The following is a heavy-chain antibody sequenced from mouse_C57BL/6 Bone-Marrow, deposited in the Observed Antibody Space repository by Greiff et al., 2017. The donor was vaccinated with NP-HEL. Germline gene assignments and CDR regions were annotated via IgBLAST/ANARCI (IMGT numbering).Heavy chain of an antibody. V-gene: IGHV5-4*01. D-gene: IGHD1-1*01. CDR3: ARDPHYYGGSQYYFDD. CDR2: ISDGGSST. CDR1: GFTFSSYA. J-gene: IGHJ2*01. Sequence: EVQLVESGGGLVKPGGSLKLSCAASGFTFSSYAMSWVRQTPEKRLEWVATISDGGSSTYYPDNVKGRFTISKDKAKNNLYLQMSQLESEDTAMYYCARDPHYYGGSQYYFDDWGQGTTLTVSS.